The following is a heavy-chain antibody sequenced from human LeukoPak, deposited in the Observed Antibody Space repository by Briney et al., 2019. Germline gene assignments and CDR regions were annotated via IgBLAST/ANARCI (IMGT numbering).Heavy chain of an antibody. Sequence: ASVKVSCKASGYTFTSYDINWVRQATGQGLEWMGWMNPNSGNTGYAQKFQGRVTMTRNTSISTAYMELSSLRSEDTAVYYCARAFSSIAAVDPGRYYYYYYMDVWGKGTTVTVSS. J-gene: IGHJ6*03. CDR1: GYTFTSYD. D-gene: IGHD6-13*01. CDR3: ARAFSSIAAVDPGRYYYYYYMDV. CDR2: MNPNSGNT. V-gene: IGHV1-8*01.